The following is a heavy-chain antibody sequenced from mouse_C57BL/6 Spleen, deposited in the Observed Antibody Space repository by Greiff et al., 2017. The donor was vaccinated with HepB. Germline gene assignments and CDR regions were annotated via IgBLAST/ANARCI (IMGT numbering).Heavy chain of an antibody. J-gene: IGHJ1*03. D-gene: IGHD1-1*01. V-gene: IGHV1-18*01. Sequence: VQLQQSGPELVKPGASVKIPCKASGYTFTDYNMDWVKQSHGKSLEWIGDINPNNGGTIYNQKFKGKATLTVDKSSSTAYMERRSLTSEDTAVYYCARRGYYGSSSGYFDVWGTGTTVTVSS. CDR1: GYTFTDYN. CDR3: ARRGYYGSSSGYFDV. CDR2: INPNNGGT.